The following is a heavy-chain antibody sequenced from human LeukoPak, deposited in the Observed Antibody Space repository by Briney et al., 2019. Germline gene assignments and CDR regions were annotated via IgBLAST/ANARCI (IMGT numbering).Heavy chain of an antibody. Sequence: GSLRLSCAASGFTFSSYAMSWVRQPPGKGLEWIGEIFHTGSTNYNPSLKSRVTMSVDKSKNQFFLNLTSVTAADTATYFCARAPRAYCSATGSCFQDDWGQGTLVIVSS. J-gene: IGHJ4*02. V-gene: IGHV4-4*01. CDR3: ARAPRAYCSATGSCFQDD. CDR1: GFTFSSYAM. CDR2: IFHTGST. D-gene: IGHD2-15*01.